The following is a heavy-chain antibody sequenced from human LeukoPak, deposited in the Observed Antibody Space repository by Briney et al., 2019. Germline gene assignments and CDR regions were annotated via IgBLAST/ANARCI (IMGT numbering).Heavy chain of an antibody. V-gene: IGHV3-7*01. J-gene: IGHJ4*02. CDR2: IKEDGREK. Sequence: GGSLRLSCAADGFTFRKHWMSWVRQAMGKGLECVAKIKEDGREKHYVDSVKGRFTISRDNTKNSLYLQMNSLRAEDTAVYYCARDYTGGWNDYWGQGTLVIVSS. CDR1: GFTFRKHW. CDR3: ARDYTGGWNDY. D-gene: IGHD7-27*01.